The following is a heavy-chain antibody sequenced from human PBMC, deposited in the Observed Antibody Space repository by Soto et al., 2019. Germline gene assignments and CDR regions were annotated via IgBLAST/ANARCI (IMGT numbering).Heavy chain of an antibody. Sequence: EVQLVESGGGLVQPGGSPRLSCAASGFRFDDYAMHWVRQAPGKGLEWVSGITRNSGNKGYADSVRGRFIVSRDDAKKTLYLQMNSLRPEDTALYYCTKDKVGGSYFSGLDYWGQGTLVTVSS. CDR2: ITRNSGNK. J-gene: IGHJ4*02. CDR3: TKDKVGGSYFSGLDY. V-gene: IGHV3-9*01. D-gene: IGHD1-26*01. CDR1: GFRFDDYA.